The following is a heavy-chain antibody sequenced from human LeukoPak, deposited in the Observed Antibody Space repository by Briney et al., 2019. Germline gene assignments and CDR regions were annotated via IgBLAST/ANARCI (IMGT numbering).Heavy chain of an antibody. Sequence: GGSLRLSCAASGFTFSSYEMNWVRQAPGKGLEWVSYISSSGSTIYYADSVKGRFTISRDNAKNSLYLQMNSLRAEDTAVYYCARDMGHYYGSGSYWDYWGQGTLVTVSS. CDR2: ISSSGSTI. CDR3: ARDMGHYYGSGSYWDY. V-gene: IGHV3-48*03. CDR1: GFTFSSYE. J-gene: IGHJ4*02. D-gene: IGHD3-10*01.